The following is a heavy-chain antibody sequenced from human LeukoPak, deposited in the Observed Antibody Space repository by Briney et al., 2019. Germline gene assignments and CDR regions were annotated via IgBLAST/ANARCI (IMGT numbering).Heavy chain of an antibody. CDR1: GFTFSSYW. Sequence: GGSLRLSCAASGFTFSSYWMSWVRQAPGKGLEWVANIKQDGSEKYYVDSVKGRFTISRDNAKNSLYLQMNSLRAEDTAVYYCARGVKGAMVRGVIGYYYYYYMDVWGKGTTVTVSS. CDR2: IKQDGSEK. V-gene: IGHV3-7*01. CDR3: ARGVKGAMVRGVIGYYYYYYMDV. D-gene: IGHD3-10*01. J-gene: IGHJ6*03.